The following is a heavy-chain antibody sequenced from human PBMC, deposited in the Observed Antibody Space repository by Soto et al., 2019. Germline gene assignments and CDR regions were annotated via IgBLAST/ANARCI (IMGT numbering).Heavy chain of an antibody. V-gene: IGHV3-23*01. CDR2: IGVSGVPT. CDR3: AKGTSNLDF. J-gene: IGHJ4*02. CDR1: GFTFSSFA. Sequence: EVQVLESGGGSVQPGGSLRLSCAASGFTFSSFAMTWVRQAPGEGLEWLSSIGVSGVPTYYTDSVKGRFTISRDNSKNXXXLQXNXLXAEDTAFYYCAKGTSNLDFWGQRILVTVSS.